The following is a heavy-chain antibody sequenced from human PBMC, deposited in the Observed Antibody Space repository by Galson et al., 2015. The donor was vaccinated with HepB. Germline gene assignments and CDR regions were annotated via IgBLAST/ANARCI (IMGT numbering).Heavy chain of an antibody. CDR1: GYTFTSYG. CDR2: ISAYNGNT. V-gene: IGHV1-18*01. D-gene: IGHD3-10*01. J-gene: IGHJ4*02. Sequence: SVKVSCKASGYTFTSYGISWVRQAPGQGLEWMGWISAYNGNTNYAQKLQGRVTMTTDTSTSTAYMELRSLRSDDTAVYYCARTLALWFGEGSDDYWGQGTLVTVSS. CDR3: ARTLALWFGEGSDDY.